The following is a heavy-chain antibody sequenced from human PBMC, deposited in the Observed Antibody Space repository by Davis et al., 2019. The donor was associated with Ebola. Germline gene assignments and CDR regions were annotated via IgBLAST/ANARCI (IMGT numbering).Heavy chain of an antibody. CDR1: GFTFDAYA. D-gene: IGHD6-6*01. J-gene: IGHJ6*02. Sequence: GGSLRLSCAASGFTFDAYAMHWVRQAPGKGLEWVSGISWNSGSIGYADSVKGRFTISRDNAKNSLYLQMNSLRAEDTALYYCAKDSSSSPYYYYGMDVWGQGTTVTVSS. CDR3: AKDSSSSPYYYYGMDV. V-gene: IGHV3-9*01. CDR2: ISWNSGSI.